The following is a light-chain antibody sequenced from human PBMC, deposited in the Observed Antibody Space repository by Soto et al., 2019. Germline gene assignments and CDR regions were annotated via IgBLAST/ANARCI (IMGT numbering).Light chain of an antibody. CDR1: QTVNSDY. CDR3: HQYGYSPRT. V-gene: IGKV3-20*01. J-gene: IGKJ1*01. Sequence: EIVLTQSPGTLSLSPGETATLSCRASQTVNSDYLAWFQQTPGQAPRLLIFATSRRATDIPDRFSGSGSGTDFTLAIRRLEPEDFAVYYCHQYGYSPRTFGQGTKVEMK. CDR2: ATS.